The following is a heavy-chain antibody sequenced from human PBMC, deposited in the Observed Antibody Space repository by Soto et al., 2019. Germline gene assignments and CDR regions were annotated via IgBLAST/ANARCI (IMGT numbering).Heavy chain of an antibody. V-gene: IGHV3-53*02. CDR3: ARERDGHNPNWFDL. J-gene: IGHJ5*02. D-gene: IGHD2-8*01. CDR1: GFTVSSNY. CDR2: IYSGGST. Sequence: EVQVVETGGGLIQPGGSLRLSCAVSGFTVSSNYMSWVRQPPGKGPEWVSDIYSGGSTYYADSVKGRFTISRDNSKNTLDLQMNSLRAADTAVYYCARERDGHNPNWFDLWGQGTLVTVSS.